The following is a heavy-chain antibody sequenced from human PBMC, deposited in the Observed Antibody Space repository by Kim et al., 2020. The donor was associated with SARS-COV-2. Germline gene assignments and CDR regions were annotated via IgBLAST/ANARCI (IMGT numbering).Heavy chain of an antibody. V-gene: IGHV5-51*01. D-gene: IGHD6-13*01. CDR1: GYSFTSYW. Sequence: GESLKISCKGSGYSFTSYWIGWVRQMPGKGLEWMGIMYPGDSDTRYSPSFQGQVTISADKSISTAYPQWSSLKASDTAMYYCARPIAAAGGENWFDPWGQGTLVTVSS. CDR3: ARPIAAAGGENWFDP. J-gene: IGHJ5*02. CDR2: MYPGDSDT.